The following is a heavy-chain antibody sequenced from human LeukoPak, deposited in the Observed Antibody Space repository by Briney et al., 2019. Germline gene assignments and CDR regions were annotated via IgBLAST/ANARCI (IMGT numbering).Heavy chain of an antibody. J-gene: IGHJ4*02. CDR1: GFTFSSYG. D-gene: IGHD6-13*01. CDR2: IRYDGSNK. Sequence: GGSLRLSCAASGFTFSSYGMHWVRQAPGKGLEWVAFIRYDGSNKYYADSVKGRFTISRDNSKNTLYLQMNSLRAEDTAVYYCAKDRVAAGAYYFDYWGRGTLVTVSS. CDR3: AKDRVAAGAYYFDY. V-gene: IGHV3-30*02.